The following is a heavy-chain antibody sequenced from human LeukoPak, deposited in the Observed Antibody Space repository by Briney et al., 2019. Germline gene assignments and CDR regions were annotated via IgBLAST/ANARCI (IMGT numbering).Heavy chain of an antibody. D-gene: IGHD5-18*01. CDR3: ARDEGGYGTLPDY. J-gene: IGHJ4*02. Sequence: PSQTLSLTCTVSGGSISSGHYYWSWIRQPPGKGLEWIGYIYYSGSTYYNPSLKSRVTISVDTSKNQLSLKLSSVTAADTAVYYCARDEGGYGTLPDYWGQGTLVTVSS. CDR1: GGSISSGHYY. V-gene: IGHV4-30-4*01. CDR2: IYYSGST.